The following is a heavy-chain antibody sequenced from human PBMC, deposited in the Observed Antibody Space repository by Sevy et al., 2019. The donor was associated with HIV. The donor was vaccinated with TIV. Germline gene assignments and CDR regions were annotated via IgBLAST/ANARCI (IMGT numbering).Heavy chain of an antibody. CDR2: IRSKANNYAT. D-gene: IGHD2-21*02. V-gene: IGHV3-73*01. CDR1: GFTFGGSA. J-gene: IGHJ6*02. Sequence: GGSLRLSCAASGFTFGGSAMHWVRQASGKGLEWVGRIRSKANNYATAHAASVKGRFTISRDDSKNTAYLQMNSLKTEDTAGYYCTRLGGTVVTPYYAMDVWGQGTTVTVSS. CDR3: TRLGGTVVTPYYAMDV.